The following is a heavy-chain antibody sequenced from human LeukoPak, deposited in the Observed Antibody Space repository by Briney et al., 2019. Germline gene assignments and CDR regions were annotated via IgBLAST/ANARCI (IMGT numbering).Heavy chain of an antibody. Sequence: GGSLRLSCAASGFTFSSYATSWVRQAPGKGLELVSAISGSGGSTYYPDSVKGRFTISRENSKNTLYLQMNSLRAEDTAVYYCAKDYYYDSSGYYDYWGQGTLVTVSS. CDR3: AKDYYYDSSGYYDY. V-gene: IGHV3-23*01. J-gene: IGHJ4*02. CDR1: GFTFSSYA. CDR2: ISGSGGST. D-gene: IGHD3-22*01.